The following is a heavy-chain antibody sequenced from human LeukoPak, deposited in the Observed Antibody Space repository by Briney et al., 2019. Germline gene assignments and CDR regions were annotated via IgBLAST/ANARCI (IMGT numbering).Heavy chain of an antibody. CDR2: INPNSVGA. CDR1: GYTFTAYD. V-gene: IGHV1-2*02. D-gene: IGHD4-11*01. Sequence: ASLKVSCKASGYTFTAYDMHWVGQATGPGLEWIGLINPNSVGANNAQQLSGSVTMTKDTCISTTSTELSRLRPDDTPAYYCARGNDFFHYWGEGSLVTVPS. J-gene: IGHJ4*02. CDR3: ARGNDFFHY.